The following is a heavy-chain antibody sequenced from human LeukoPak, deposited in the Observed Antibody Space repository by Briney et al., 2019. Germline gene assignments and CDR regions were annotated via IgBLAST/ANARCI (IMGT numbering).Heavy chain of an antibody. CDR2: INWNGGST. CDR1: GFTFDDYG. CDR3: AKDPTLAARLYYFDY. Sequence: GGSLRLSCAASGFTFDDYGMSWVRQAPGKGLEWVSGINWNGGSTGYADSVKGRFTISRDNSKNTLYLQMNSLRAEDTAVYYCAKDPTLAARLYYFDYWGQGTLVTVSS. V-gene: IGHV3-20*04. J-gene: IGHJ4*02. D-gene: IGHD6-6*01.